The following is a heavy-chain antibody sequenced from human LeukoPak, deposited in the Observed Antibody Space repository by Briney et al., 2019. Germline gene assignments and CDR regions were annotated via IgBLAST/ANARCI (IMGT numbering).Heavy chain of an antibody. D-gene: IGHD6-13*01. CDR1: GFTFSSYS. Sequence: PGGSLRLSCAASGFTFSSYSMNWVRQAPGKGLEWVSYISSSSSTTYYADSVKGRFTISRDNGKNSLYLQMNSLRDEDTAVYYCARDSFLAPYSSSWYNGLGRWFDPWGQGTLVTVSS. CDR2: ISSSSSTT. V-gene: IGHV3-48*02. CDR3: ARDSFLAPYSSSWYNGLGRWFDP. J-gene: IGHJ5*02.